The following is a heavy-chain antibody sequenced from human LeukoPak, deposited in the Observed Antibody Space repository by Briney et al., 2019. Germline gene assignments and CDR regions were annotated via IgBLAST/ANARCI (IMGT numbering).Heavy chain of an antibody. CDR2: IDNGGST. J-gene: IGHJ5*02. CDR3: GTTAVIQLWSTGVVHGFDP. D-gene: IGHD5-18*01. Sequence: PSETLSLTCAVYGASFSDYFWTWIRQPPGKGLEWIGEIDNGGSTTNNPTSKRRVTMSIDTSKNHLSLNLNSVAAADAAVCYCGTTAVIQLWSTGVVHGFDPWGQGTLVTVSS. CDR1: GASFSDYF. V-gene: IGHV4-34*01.